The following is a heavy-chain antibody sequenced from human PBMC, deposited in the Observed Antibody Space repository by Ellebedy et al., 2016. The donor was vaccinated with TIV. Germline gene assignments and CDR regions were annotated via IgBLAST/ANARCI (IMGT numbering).Heavy chain of an antibody. CDR3: AREAGSYSYIDY. CDR2: IIPIFGTA. J-gene: IGHJ4*02. Sequence: SVKVSCXASGGTFNSYTISWVRQAPGQGLEWMGGIIPIFGTANYAQKFQGRVTITADKSTSIAYMELRSLRSEDTAVYYCAREAGSYSYIDYWGQGTLVTVSS. V-gene: IGHV1-69*06. D-gene: IGHD1-26*01. CDR1: GGTFNSYT.